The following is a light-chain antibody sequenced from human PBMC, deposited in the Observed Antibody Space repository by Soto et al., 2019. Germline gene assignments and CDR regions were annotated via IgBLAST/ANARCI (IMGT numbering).Light chain of an antibody. CDR1: KLGDKY. Sequence: SYEPTQPPSVSVSPGQTASITCYGDKLGDKYACWYQQKPGQSPVLVIYQDSKRPSGIPERFSGSNSGNTATLTISGTQAMDEADYYCQAWDSSTAVFGGGTKLTVL. CDR2: QDS. CDR3: QAWDSSTAV. J-gene: IGLJ2*01. V-gene: IGLV3-1*01.